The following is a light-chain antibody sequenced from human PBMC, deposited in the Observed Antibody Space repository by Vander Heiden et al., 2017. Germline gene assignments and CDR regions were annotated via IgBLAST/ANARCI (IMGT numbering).Light chain of an antibody. CDR1: QGINNY. Sequence: DIQMTQSPSSLSVSVGDTVTITCRASQGINNYLAWYQQKPGKVPKLLIYGASTLQSGVPSRFSGSRSGTDFTLTISGLQPEDIASYYCQKDDRAPHTFGPGTKLEIK. J-gene: IGKJ2*01. V-gene: IGKV1-27*01. CDR2: GAS. CDR3: QKDDRAPHT.